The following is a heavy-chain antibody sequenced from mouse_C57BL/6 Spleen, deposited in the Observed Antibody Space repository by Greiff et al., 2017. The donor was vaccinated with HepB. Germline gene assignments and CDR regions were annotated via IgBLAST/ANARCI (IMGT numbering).Heavy chain of an antibody. V-gene: IGHV1-81*01. D-gene: IGHD1-1*01. J-gene: IGHJ2*01. CDR1: GYTFTSYG. Sequence: QVQLKESGAELARPGASVKLSCKASGYTFTSYGISWVKQRTGQGLEWIGEIYPRSGNTYYNEKFKGKATLTADKSSSTAYMELRSLTSEDSAVYFCAREDFTTVVALDYWGQGTTLTVSS. CDR2: IYPRSGNT. CDR3: AREDFTTVVALDY.